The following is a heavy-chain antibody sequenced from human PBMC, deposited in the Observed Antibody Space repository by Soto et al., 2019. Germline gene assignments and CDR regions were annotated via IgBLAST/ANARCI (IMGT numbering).Heavy chain of an antibody. J-gene: IGHJ1*01. CDR3: AKRDVPHSTSNAYFYDH. CDR2: ISVSVGST. CDR1: GFPFAPST. V-gene: IGHV3-23*01. Sequence: GGSLRLSCGVSGFPFAPSTMSWVRQAPGKGLEGVSTISVSVGSTYSADSVQGRFTVSSDISDNTLFLRMTSLTADDTAVYFCAKRDVPHSTSNAYFYDHWGRGVLVPVSS. D-gene: IGHD3-22*01.